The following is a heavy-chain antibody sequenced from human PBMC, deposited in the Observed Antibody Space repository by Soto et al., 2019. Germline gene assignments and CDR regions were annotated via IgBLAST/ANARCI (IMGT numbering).Heavy chain of an antibody. CDR3: AKGHPYYCSGDWDDNCFDP. V-gene: IGHV4-59*08. CDR2: IFYSGTT. Sequence: SETLSLTCSVSGVSIRGYYWSWIRQSPGKGLEVIGYIFYSGTTNYNPSLKSRVTISIDTSKNQFYLKLTSVTAADTAVYYCAKGHPYYCSGDWDDNCFDPWGQGTLVTVXS. D-gene: IGHD2-21*01. J-gene: IGHJ5*02. CDR1: GVSIRGYY.